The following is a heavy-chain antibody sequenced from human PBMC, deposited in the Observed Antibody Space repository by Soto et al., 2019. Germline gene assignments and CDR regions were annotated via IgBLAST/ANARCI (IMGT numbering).Heavy chain of an antibody. CDR1: GGSFSGFY. J-gene: IGHJ6*02. D-gene: IGHD3-10*01. V-gene: IGHV4-34*01. Sequence: QVQLQQWGAGLLKPSETLSLTCAVYGGSFSGFYWTWIRQPPGKGLEWIGEINYSGSTNYNPSLDSRVIISVDRSKNQVSLNLSSVTAADTAVYYCARGAGVRGSHNGYFYGMDVWGQGTTVTVSS. CDR3: ARGAGVRGSHNGYFYGMDV. CDR2: INYSGST.